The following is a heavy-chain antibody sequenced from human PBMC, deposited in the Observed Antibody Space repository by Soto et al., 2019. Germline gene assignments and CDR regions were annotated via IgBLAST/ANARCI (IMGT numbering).Heavy chain of an antibody. CDR1: GFSLSTSGVG. D-gene: IGHD2-15*01. V-gene: IGHV2-5*02. CDR3: AHRRAYCSGGSCYTLGYFDY. J-gene: IGHJ4*02. Sequence: SGPTLVNPTQTLTLTCTFSGFSLSTSGVGVGWIRQPPGKALEWLALIYWDDDKRYSPSLKSRLTITKDTSKNQVVLTMTNMDPVDTATYYCAHRRAYCSGGSCYTLGYFDYWGQGTLVTVSS. CDR2: IYWDDDK.